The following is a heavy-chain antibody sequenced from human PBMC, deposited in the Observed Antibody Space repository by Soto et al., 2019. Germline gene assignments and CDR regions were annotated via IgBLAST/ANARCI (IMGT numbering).Heavy chain of an antibody. CDR3: ANSEYSRYKNIDV. CDR1: GFIFRSYA. Sequence: EVQLLESGGGLVQPGGSLRLSCAASGFIFRSYAMNWVRQAPGKGLERVSGISGSGDSTYYADAVKGRFTISRDNSKNTLYLQMNSLRAEDTAVYYCANSEYSRYKNIDVWGQGTTVTVSS. CDR2: ISGSGDST. D-gene: IGHD5-18*01. J-gene: IGHJ6*02. V-gene: IGHV3-23*01.